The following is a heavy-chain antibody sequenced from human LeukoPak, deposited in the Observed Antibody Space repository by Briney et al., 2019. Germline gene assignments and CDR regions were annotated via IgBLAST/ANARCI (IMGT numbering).Heavy chain of an antibody. CDR2: IYYSGST. V-gene: IGHV4-39*07. Sequence: SETLSLTCTVSGGSISSSSYYWGWIRQPPGKGLEWIGSIYYSGSTYYNPSLKSRVTISVDTSKNQFSLKLSSVTAADTAVYYCARDYYDSSGPTSNWFDPWGQGTLVTVSS. D-gene: IGHD3-22*01. J-gene: IGHJ5*02. CDR3: ARDYYDSSGPTSNWFDP. CDR1: GGSISSSSYY.